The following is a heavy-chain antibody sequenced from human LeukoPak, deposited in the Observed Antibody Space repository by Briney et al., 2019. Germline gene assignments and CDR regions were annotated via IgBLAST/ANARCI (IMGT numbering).Heavy chain of an antibody. V-gene: IGHV3-20*04. CDR3: VRVGSQYDSSGYPY. CDR1: GFTFDDYG. D-gene: IGHD3-22*01. J-gene: IGHJ4*02. Sequence: PGGSLRLSCAASGFTFDDYGMSWVRQAPGKGLEWVSGINWNGGSTGYADSVKGRFTISRDNSKNTLYLQMNSLRAEDTAVYYCVRVGSQYDSSGYPYWGQGTLVTVSS. CDR2: INWNGGST.